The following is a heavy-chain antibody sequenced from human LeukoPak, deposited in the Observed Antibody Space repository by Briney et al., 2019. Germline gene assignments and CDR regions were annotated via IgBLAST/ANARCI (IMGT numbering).Heavy chain of an antibody. CDR3: ARDWESPDY. CDR1: GFTFSSYA. J-gene: IGHJ4*02. D-gene: IGHD1-26*01. V-gene: IGHV3-30*04. CDR2: ISYDGSNK. Sequence: GGSLRLSCAASGFTFSSYAMHWVRQAPGKGLEWVAVISYDGSNKYYADSVKGRFTISRDNSKNTLYLQMNSLRAEDTAVYYCARDWESPDYWGQGTLVTVSS.